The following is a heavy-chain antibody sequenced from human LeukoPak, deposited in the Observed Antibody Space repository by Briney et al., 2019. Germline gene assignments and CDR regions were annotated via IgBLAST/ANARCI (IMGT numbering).Heavy chain of an antibody. Sequence: GGSLRISCAASGFTFSSYAMHWVRQAPGKGLEWVAVISYDGSNKYYADSVKGRFTISRDNSKNTLYLQMNSLRAEDTAVYYCARVMATNPGYWGQGTLVTVSS. D-gene: IGHD5-24*01. J-gene: IGHJ4*02. CDR3: ARVMATNPGY. CDR2: ISYDGSNK. V-gene: IGHV3-30-3*01. CDR1: GFTFSSYA.